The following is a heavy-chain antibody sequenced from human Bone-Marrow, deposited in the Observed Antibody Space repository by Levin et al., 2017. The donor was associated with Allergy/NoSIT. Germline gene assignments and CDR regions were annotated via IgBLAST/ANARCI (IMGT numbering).Heavy chain of an antibody. D-gene: IGHD4-17*01. CDR3: ARGGNYGDIDY. Sequence: PSETLSLTCAVYGGSFSGYYWSWIRQPPGKGLEWIGEINHSGSTNYNPSLKSRVTISVDTSKNQFSLKLSSVTAADTAVYYCARGGNYGDIDYWGQGTLVTVSS. V-gene: IGHV4-34*01. CDR1: GGSFSGYY. J-gene: IGHJ4*02. CDR2: INHSGST.